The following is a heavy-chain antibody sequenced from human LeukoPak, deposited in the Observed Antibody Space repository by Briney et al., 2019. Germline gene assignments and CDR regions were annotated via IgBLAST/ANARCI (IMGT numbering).Heavy chain of an antibody. CDR1: GGSISSYY. D-gene: IGHD3-3*01. J-gene: IGHJ3*02. CDR3: ARADYDFWSGYPAVNAFDI. CDR2: IYYSGST. Sequence: SETLSLTCTVSGGSISSYYWSWIRQPPGKGLEWIGYIYYSGSTNYNPSLKSRVTISVDTSKNQFSLKLSSVTAADTAVYYCARADYDFWSGYPAVNAFDIWGRGTMVTVSS. V-gene: IGHV4-59*01.